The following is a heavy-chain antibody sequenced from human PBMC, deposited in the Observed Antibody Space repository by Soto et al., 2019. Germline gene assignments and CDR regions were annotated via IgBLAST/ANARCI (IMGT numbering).Heavy chain of an antibody. D-gene: IGHD1-26*01. J-gene: IGHJ4*02. Sequence: QVQLVQSGAEVKKPGASVKISCKASGYTFSSYRMHWVRQAPGQGLEWMGIINPSGGAITYAQKFQGRVTVTRDTSTSTVYMELSSLTSDDTAVYHCARAQQWDIHDYWGQGTLVTVSS. CDR1: GYTFSSYR. CDR3: ARAQQWDIHDY. CDR2: INPSGGAI. V-gene: IGHV1-46*03.